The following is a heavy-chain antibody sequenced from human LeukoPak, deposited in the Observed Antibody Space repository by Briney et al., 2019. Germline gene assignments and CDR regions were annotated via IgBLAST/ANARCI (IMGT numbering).Heavy chain of an antibody. CDR2: IYYTGNT. Sequence: SETLSLTCTVSGGSISSSYWSWIRQSPGKGLEWIGYIYYTGNTNYNPSLKSRVTMSVDTSKNQFSLRLSSVTAADTAVYYCTRQVGGFPYCDCWGQGTLSPSPQ. V-gene: IGHV4-59*08. D-gene: IGHD3-16*01. CDR3: TRQVGGFPYCDC. J-gene: IGHJ4*02. CDR1: GGSISSSY.